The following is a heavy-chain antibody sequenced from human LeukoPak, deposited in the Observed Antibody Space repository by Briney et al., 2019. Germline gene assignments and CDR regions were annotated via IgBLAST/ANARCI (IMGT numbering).Heavy chain of an antibody. CDR3: ARFGVNYDMDV. CDR1: GGSISGYY. D-gene: IGHD3-16*01. J-gene: IGHJ6*02. CDR2: THYSGRA. V-gene: IGHV4-59*01. Sequence: KPSETLSLTCTVSGGSISGYYWTWIRQPPGKGLEWIGQTHYSGRADYNPSLKSRISLSADTSKNQISLKLSSVTAADTAVYYCARFGVNYDMDVWGQGTTVTVSS.